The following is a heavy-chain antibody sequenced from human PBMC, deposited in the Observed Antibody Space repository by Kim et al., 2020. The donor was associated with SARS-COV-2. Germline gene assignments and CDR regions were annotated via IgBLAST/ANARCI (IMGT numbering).Heavy chain of an antibody. J-gene: IGHJ4*02. D-gene: IGHD3-10*01. V-gene: IGHV5-51*01. CDR1: GYSFTSYW. Sequence: GESLKISCKGPGYSFTSYWIGWVRQMPGKGLEWMGIIYPGDSDTRYSPSFQGQVTIPADKSISTAYLQWSSLKASDTAMYYCARREYYGSGSYDFWGQGTLVTVSS. CDR2: IYPGDSDT. CDR3: ARREYYGSGSYDF.